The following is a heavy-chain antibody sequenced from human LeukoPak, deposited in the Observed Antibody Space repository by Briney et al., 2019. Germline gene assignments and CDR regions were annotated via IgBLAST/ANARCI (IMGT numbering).Heavy chain of an antibody. D-gene: IGHD6-19*01. CDR2: INTNTGNP. Sequence: ASVKVSCKASGYTFTSYAMNWVRQAPGQGLEWMGWINTNTGNPTYAQGFTGRFVFSLDTSVSTAYLQISSLKAEDTAVYYCVAGIAVAGYYFDYWGQGTLVTVSS. CDR1: GYTFTSYA. V-gene: IGHV7-4-1*02. J-gene: IGHJ4*02. CDR3: VAGIAVAGYYFDY.